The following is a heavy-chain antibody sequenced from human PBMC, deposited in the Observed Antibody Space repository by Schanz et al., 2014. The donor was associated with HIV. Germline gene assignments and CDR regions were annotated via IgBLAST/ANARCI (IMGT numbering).Heavy chain of an antibody. J-gene: IGHJ6*02. CDR1: GFTLSSYS. Sequence: EVQLVESGGGLEQPGGSLRLSCEASGFTLSSYSMNWVRQAPGKGLEWISYISGSSSTIYYAGSVKGRFTISRDNAKNSLYLQMHSLRAEDTALYYCAKDLNPYNVHTTLVTPPVGYGMDVWGQGTTVTVSS. V-gene: IGHV3-48*01. CDR2: ISGSSSTI. D-gene: IGHD5-18*01. CDR3: AKDLNPYNVHTTLVTPPVGYGMDV.